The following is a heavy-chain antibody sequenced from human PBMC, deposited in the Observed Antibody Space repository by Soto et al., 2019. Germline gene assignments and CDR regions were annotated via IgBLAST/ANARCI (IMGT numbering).Heavy chain of an antibody. Sequence: SETLSLTCTVSGDSINSNYRSWIRQPPGKGLEWIGHISYSGSTDYNPALKSRVTISKDTSKNQFSLHLSSVTAADTAVYFCAREINRYFDSWGQGSVVTVSS. CDR1: GDSINSNY. CDR3: AREINRYFDS. CDR2: ISYSGST. J-gene: IGHJ4*02. V-gene: IGHV4-59*01.